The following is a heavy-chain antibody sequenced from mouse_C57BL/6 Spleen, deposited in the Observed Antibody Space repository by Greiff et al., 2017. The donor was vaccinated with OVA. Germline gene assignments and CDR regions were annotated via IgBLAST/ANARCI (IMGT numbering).Heavy chain of an antibody. Sequence: DVQLQESGGGLVQPGGSLSLSCAASGFTFTDYYMSWVRQPPGKALEWLGFIRNKANGYTTEYSASVKGRFTISRDNSQSILYLQMNALRAEDSATYYCARWSLHGYYAMDYWGQGTSVTVSS. CDR1: GFTFTDYY. D-gene: IGHD1-2*01. CDR2: IRNKANGYTT. J-gene: IGHJ4*01. CDR3: ARWSLHGYYAMDY. V-gene: IGHV7-3*01.